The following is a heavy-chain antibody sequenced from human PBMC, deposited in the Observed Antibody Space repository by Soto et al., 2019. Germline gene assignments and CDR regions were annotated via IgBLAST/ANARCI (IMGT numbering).Heavy chain of an antibody. V-gene: IGHV2-70*01. D-gene: IGHD3-10*01. J-gene: IGHJ3*02. CDR3: ARRATYGSGSYDAFDI. Sequence: SGPTLVNPTQTLTLTCTFSGFSLSTSGMCVSWIRQPPGKALEWLALIDWDDDKYYSTSLKTRLTISKDTSKNQVVPTMTNMDPVDTATYYSARRATYGSGSYDAFDIWGQGTMVTVSS. CDR1: GFSLSTSGMC. CDR2: IDWDDDK.